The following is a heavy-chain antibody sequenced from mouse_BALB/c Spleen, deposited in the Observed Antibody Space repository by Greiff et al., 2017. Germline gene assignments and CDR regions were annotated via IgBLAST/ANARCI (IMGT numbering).Heavy chain of an antibody. CDR1: GISITTGNYR. Sequence: ESGPGLVKPSQTVSLTCTVTGISITTGNYRWSWIRQFPGNKLEWIGYIYYSGTITYNPSLTSRTTITRDTSKNQFFLEMNSLTAEDTATYYCARDRRYGSSWYFDVWGAGTTVTVSS. CDR3: ARDRRYGSSWYFDV. V-gene: IGHV3-5*02. J-gene: IGHJ1*01. CDR2: IYYSGTI. D-gene: IGHD1-1*01.